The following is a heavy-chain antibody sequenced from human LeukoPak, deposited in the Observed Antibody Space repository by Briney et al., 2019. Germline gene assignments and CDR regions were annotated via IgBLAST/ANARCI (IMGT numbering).Heavy chain of an antibody. CDR1: GYTFTSYG. CDR3: APTATYSSGWFYFDY. D-gene: IGHD6-19*01. CDR2: INPNSGGT. Sequence: ASVKVSCKASGYTFTSYGISWVRQAPGQGLEWMGWINPNSGGTYYAQKFQGRVTMTRDTSISTAYMDLSRLTSDDTAVYYCAPTATYSSGWFYFDYWGQGTLVTVSS. J-gene: IGHJ4*02. V-gene: IGHV1-2*02.